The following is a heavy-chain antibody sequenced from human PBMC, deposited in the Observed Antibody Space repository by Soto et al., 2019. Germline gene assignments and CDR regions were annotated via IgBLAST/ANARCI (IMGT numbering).Heavy chain of an antibody. CDR3: AKGGDSSVYY. V-gene: IGHV3-30*18. CDR2: ISYDGSNK. Sequence: QVQLVESGGGVVQPGRSLRLSCAASGFTFSSYGMHWVRQAPGKGLEWVAVISYDGSNKYYADSVKGRFTISRDNSKNTLYLQMTSLRAEDTAVYYCAKGGDSSVYYWGQGTLVTVSS. CDR1: GFTFSSYG. J-gene: IGHJ4*02. D-gene: IGHD3-22*01.